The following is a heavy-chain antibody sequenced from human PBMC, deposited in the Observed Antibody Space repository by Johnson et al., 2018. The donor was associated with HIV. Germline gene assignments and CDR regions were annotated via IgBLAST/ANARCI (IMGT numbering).Heavy chain of an antibody. V-gene: IGHV3-66*02. D-gene: IGHD1-26*01. CDR1: GFTVSSNY. J-gene: IGHJ3*02. CDR3: ARDRSIVGALDAFDI. Sequence: VQLVESGGGLVQPGGSLRLSSAASGFTVSSNYMSWVRQAPGKGLEWVSVIYSGGSTYYADSVKGRFTISRDNSKNTLYLQMNSLRAEDTAVYYCARDRSIVGALDAFDIWGQGTMVTVSS. CDR2: IYSGGST.